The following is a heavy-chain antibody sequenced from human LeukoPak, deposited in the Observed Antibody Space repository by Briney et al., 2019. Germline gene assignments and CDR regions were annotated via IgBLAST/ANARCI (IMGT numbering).Heavy chain of an antibody. Sequence: PSETLSLTCTVSGGSMNSYYWSWVRQPPGKGLEWIAYIYYLGSTSYSPSLRGRGSISVDTSKNQFSLNLNSVTAADTAVYYCARAMVRGVIAYDYWGQGTLVTVSS. CDR3: ARAMVRGVIAYDY. J-gene: IGHJ4*02. CDR2: IYYLGST. D-gene: IGHD3-10*01. V-gene: IGHV4-59*01. CDR1: GGSMNSYY.